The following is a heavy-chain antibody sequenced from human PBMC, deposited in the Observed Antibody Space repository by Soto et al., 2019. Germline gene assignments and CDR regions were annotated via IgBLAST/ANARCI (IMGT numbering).Heavy chain of an antibody. J-gene: IGHJ4*02. V-gene: IGHV3-23*01. Sequence: EVQLLESGGGLAQPGASLRLSCAASGFTYSNYAMSWVRQAPGKGLEWVSSINGGGTAYYADSVKGRFTISRDISXSXSYLQMNSLRAEDTAIYYCTKAPGSGRAVTAIQSQYWGQGTLVTVSS. CDR3: TKAPGSGRAVTAIQSQY. CDR1: GFTYSNYA. CDR2: INGGGTA. D-gene: IGHD2-21*02.